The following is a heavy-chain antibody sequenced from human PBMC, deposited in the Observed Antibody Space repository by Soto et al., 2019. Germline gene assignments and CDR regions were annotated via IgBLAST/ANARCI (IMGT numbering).Heavy chain of an antibody. V-gene: IGHV1-69*13. CDR1: GGTFSSYA. D-gene: IGHD3-10*01. Sequence: ASVKVSCKASGGTFSSYAISWVRQAPGQGLEWMGGIIPIFGTANYAQKFQGRVTITADESTSTAYMELSSLRSEDTAVYYCARWRLTMVRGVNKSYYYGMDVWGQGTTVTVSS. CDR2: IIPIFGTA. J-gene: IGHJ6*02. CDR3: ARWRLTMVRGVNKSYYYGMDV.